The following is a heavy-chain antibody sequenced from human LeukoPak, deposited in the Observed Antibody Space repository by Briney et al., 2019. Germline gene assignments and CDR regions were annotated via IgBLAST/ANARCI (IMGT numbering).Heavy chain of an antibody. D-gene: IGHD1-7*01. Sequence: QPGGSLRLSCTASGFTFNNFWMSWVRQTPGKGPEWVTKIKYDGSDKYYVDSVKGRFTISRDNVKNSLYLQMDSLRVEDTAVYYCAATNGARGGTFDYWGQGTPVTVSS. CDR2: IKYDGSDK. CDR1: GFTFNNFW. V-gene: IGHV3-7*03. CDR3: AATNGARGGTFDY. J-gene: IGHJ4*02.